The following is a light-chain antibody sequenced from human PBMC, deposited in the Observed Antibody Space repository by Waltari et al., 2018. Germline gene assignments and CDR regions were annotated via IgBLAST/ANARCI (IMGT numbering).Light chain of an antibody. J-gene: IGLJ3*02. CDR3: QVWDSGTGV. CDR2: RDT. V-gene: IGLV3-9*01. Sequence: GGNNIGSKNVHWYQQKPGQAPLLVIYRDTNRPSGIPERFSGSNLGNTATLTISRVQDGDEGDYYCQVWDSGTGVFGGGTKLTVL. CDR1: NIGSKN.